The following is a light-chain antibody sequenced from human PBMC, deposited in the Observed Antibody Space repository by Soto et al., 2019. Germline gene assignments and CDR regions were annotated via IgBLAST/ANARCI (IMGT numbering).Light chain of an antibody. V-gene: IGKV3-15*01. CDR3: HHYKNWTRT. CDR2: GAS. Sequence: IVMTQSPGTLSVSPGERVTLSCRASQRFXNNLVWHQQKPGQAPRVLXDGASTRATGSPARLSGSGSGTEFTLTISSLQSEYFAVYYCHHYKNWTRTFGQGTKVDIK. CDR1: QRFXNN. J-gene: IGKJ1*01.